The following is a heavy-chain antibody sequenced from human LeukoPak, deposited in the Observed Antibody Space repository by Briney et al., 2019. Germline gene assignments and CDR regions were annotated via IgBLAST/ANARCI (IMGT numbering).Heavy chain of an antibody. V-gene: IGHV4-34*01. Sequence: PSETLSLTCAVYGGSFSGYYWSWIRQPPGKGLEWIGEINHSGSTNYNPSLKSRVTISVDTSKNQFSLKLSSVTAADTAVYYCARGGGYDSSGIFDYWGQGTLVTVSS. CDR1: GGSFSGYY. CDR2: INHSGST. CDR3: ARGGGYDSSGIFDY. J-gene: IGHJ4*02. D-gene: IGHD3-22*01.